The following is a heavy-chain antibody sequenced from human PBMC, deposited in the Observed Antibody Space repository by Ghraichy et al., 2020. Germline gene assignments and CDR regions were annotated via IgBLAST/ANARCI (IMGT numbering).Heavy chain of an antibody. CDR3: ARGYCSSSTCYVVPFDY. D-gene: IGHD2-2*01. Sequence: SETLSLTCTVSGGSISSYYWSWIRQPPGKGLEYIGYIYYSGSTDYNYNPSLNSRVTISVDTSKSHFSLKLSSVTAADTAFYYCARGYCSSSTCYVVPFDYWGQGTLVTVSS. CDR2: IYYSGSTDY. J-gene: IGHJ4*02. CDR1: GGSISSYY. V-gene: IGHV4-59*01.